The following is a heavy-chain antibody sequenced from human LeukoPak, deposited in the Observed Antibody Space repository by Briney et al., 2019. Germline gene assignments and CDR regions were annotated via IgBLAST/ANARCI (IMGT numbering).Heavy chain of an antibody. CDR3: AREGCSSTNCHVLGDDNWFDP. CDR2: MNPNSGNT. D-gene: IGHD2-2*01. CDR1: GYTFTSYD. V-gene: IGHV1-8*01. J-gene: IGHJ5*02. Sequence: GASVKVSCKASGYTFTSYDINWVRQATGQGLEWMGWMNPNSGNTGYAQKFQGRVTMTRNTSISTAYMELSRLRSDDTAVYYCAREGCSSTNCHVLGDDNWFDPWGQGTLVTVSS.